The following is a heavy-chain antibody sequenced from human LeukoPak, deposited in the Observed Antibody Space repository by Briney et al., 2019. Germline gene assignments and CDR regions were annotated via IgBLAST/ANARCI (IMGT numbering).Heavy chain of an antibody. D-gene: IGHD5-12*01. V-gene: IGHV3-21*01. Sequence: GGSLRLSCEASGFTFSSYTMNWVRQAPGKGLEWVSSISSRSSYIYYTDSVKGRFTISRDNAKNSLHLQRNSLRAEDTALYYCARGSTGGYSGYDATRKYFDYWGQGPLVTVSS. CDR1: GFTFSSYT. J-gene: IGHJ4*02. CDR3: ARGSTGGYSGYDATRKYFDY. CDR2: ISSRSSYI.